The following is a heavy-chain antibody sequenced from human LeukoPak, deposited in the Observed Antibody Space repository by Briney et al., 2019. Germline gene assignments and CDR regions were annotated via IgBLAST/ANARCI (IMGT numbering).Heavy chain of an antibody. J-gene: IGHJ5*02. CDR2: MNPNSGNT. CDR3: ARGVSRRWLVMILTDNWFDP. CDR1: GYTFTSYD. D-gene: IGHD6-19*01. Sequence: ASVKVSCKASGYTFTSYDINWVRQATGQGLEWMGWMNPNSGNTGYAQKFQGRVTMSRNTSISTAYMELSSLRSEDTAVYYCARGVSRRWLVMILTDNWFDPWGQGTLVTVSS. V-gene: IGHV1-8*01.